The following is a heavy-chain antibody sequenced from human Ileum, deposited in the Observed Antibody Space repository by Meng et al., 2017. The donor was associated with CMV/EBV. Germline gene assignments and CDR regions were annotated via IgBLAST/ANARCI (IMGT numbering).Heavy chain of an antibody. Sequence: SSSSGDYSWSWLRQPPGKGLEWIGYIYYRGSTYYHPSLKSRLTLSLDTSKNQFSLKLSSVTAADTAVYYCAREERYDYGDYGRYDPWGQGTLVTVSS. V-gene: IGHV4-30-4*08. CDR1: SSSSGDYS. CDR3: AREERYDYGDYGRYDP. D-gene: IGHD4-17*01. J-gene: IGHJ5*02. CDR2: IYYRGST.